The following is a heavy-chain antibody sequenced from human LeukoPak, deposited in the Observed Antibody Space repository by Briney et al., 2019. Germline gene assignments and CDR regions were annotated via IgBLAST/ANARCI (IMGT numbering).Heavy chain of an antibody. J-gene: IGHJ4*02. D-gene: IGHD3-3*01. CDR2: IKQDGSEK. V-gene: IGHV3-7*03. CDR3: ARDAYYDFWSGYYNYYFDY. CDR1: GFTFSSYW. Sequence: GGSLRLSCAASGFTFSSYWMSWVRQAPGKGLEWVANIKQDGSEKYYVDSVKGRFTISRGNAKNSLYLQMNSLRAEDTAVYYCARDAYYDFWSGYYNYYFDYWGQGTLVTVSS.